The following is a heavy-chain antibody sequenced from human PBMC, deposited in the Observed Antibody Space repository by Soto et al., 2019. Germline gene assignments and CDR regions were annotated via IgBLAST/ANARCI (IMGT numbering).Heavy chain of an antibody. D-gene: IGHD6-13*01. CDR2: ISSSSSYI. V-gene: IGHV3-21*01. J-gene: IGHJ5*02. Sequence: GGSLRLSCAASGFTFSSYSMNWVRQAPGKGLEWVSSISSSSSYIYYADSVKGRFTISRDSAKNSLYLQMNSLRAEDTAVYYCARHPERIAQIGWFDPWGQGTLVTVSS. CDR1: GFTFSSYS. CDR3: ARHPERIAQIGWFDP.